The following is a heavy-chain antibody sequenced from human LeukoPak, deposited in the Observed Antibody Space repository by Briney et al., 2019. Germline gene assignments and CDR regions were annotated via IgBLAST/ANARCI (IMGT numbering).Heavy chain of an antibody. CDR3: ARELYSSSPFDP. D-gene: IGHD6-6*01. V-gene: IGHV4-4*07. J-gene: IGHJ5*02. CDR2: IYTSGST. CDR1: GGSISSYY. Sequence: SETLSLTCTVSGGSISSYYWSWIRQPAGKGLEWTGRIYTSGSTNYNPSLKSRVTMSVDTSKNQFSLKLSSVTAADTAMYYCARELYSSSPFDPWGQGTLVTVSS.